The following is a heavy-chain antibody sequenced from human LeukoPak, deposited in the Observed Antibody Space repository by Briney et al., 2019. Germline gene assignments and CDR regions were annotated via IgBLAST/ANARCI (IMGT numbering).Heavy chain of an antibody. D-gene: IGHD3-22*01. CDR2: INPNSGGT. J-gene: IGHJ4*02. CDR3: ARESRGILNYFDY. Sequence: PAASVKVSCKASGYSFTGYYIHWVRQAPGQGLEWMGWINPNSGGTNYAQKFQGRVTMTRDTSVSTAYMELDRLRSDDTAVCYCARESRGILNYFDYWGQGTLVTVSS. CDR1: GYSFTGYY. V-gene: IGHV1-2*02.